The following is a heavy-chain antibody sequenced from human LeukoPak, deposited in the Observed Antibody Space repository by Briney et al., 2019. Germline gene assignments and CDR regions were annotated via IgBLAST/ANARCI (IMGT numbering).Heavy chain of an antibody. J-gene: IGHJ4*02. V-gene: IGHV3-30*04. CDR1: GFTFSSYA. CDR3: ARGGAYCGGDCYSAESTR. Sequence: GGSLRLSCAASGFTFSSYAMHWVRQAPGKGLEWVAVISYDGSNKYYADSVKGRFTISRDNSKNTLYLRMNSLRAEDTAVYYCARGGAYCGGDCYSAESTRWGQGTLVTVSS. CDR2: ISYDGSNK. D-gene: IGHD2-21*02.